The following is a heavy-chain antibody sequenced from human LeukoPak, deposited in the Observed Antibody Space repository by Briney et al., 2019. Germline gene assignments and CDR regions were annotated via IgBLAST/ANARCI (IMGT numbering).Heavy chain of an antibody. J-gene: IGHJ6*02. Sequence: GGSLRLSCAASGFTFSPYGMHWVRQAPGKGLEGVAVISYDGSNKYYADSVKGRFTISRDNSKNTLYLQMNSLRTEDTAVYYCAKEAGFTYYYGMDVWGQGTTVTVSS. CDR2: ISYDGSNK. V-gene: IGHV3-30*18. CDR1: GFTFSPYG. CDR3: AKEAGFTYYYGMDV.